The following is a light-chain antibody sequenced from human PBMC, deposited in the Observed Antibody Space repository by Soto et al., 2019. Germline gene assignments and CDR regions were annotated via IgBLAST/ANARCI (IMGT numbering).Light chain of an antibody. CDR1: QSVSSY. Sequence: EIVLTQSPATLSLSPGERATLSCRASQSVSSYLAWYQQKPGQAPRLLIYDASNRATGIPARFSGSGSGTDFTLTISSLDPEDFAVYFCLQGSSWPQTFGQGTKVEVK. J-gene: IGKJ1*01. V-gene: IGKV3-11*01. CDR3: LQGSSWPQT. CDR2: DAS.